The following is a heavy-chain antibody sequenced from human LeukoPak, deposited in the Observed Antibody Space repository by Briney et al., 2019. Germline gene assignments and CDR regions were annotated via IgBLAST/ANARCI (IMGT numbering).Heavy chain of an antibody. D-gene: IGHD2-21*02. V-gene: IGHV3-11*05. Sequence: PGGSLRLSCAASGFTFSDYYTSWIRQAPGKGLEWVSYISGTSTYTNYADSVKGRFTISRDNAKNSLYLQMNSLRAEDTAVYYCARDISYCGGDCAQYYFDYWGQGTLVTVSS. CDR1: GFTFSDYY. J-gene: IGHJ4*02. CDR2: ISGTSTYT. CDR3: ARDISYCGGDCAQYYFDY.